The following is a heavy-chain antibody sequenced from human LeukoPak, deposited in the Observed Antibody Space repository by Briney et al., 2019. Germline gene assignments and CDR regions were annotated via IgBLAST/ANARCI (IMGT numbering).Heavy chain of an antibody. D-gene: IGHD4-17*01. V-gene: IGHV3-64*01. J-gene: IGHJ6*03. CDR1: GFTFSSYA. Sequence: GGSLRLSCAASGFTFSSYAMHWVRQAPGKGLEYASAISSNGGSTYYANSVKGRFTISRDNSKNTLYLQMGSLRAEDMAVYYCARDTPYGDYEGAHYYYYMDVWGKGTTVTVSS. CDR2: ISSNGGST. CDR3: ARDTPYGDYEGAHYYYYMDV.